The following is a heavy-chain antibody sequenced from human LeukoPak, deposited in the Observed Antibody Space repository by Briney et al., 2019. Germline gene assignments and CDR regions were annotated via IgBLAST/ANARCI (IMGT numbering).Heavy chain of an antibody. V-gene: IGHV3-20*04. CDR2: INWNGGST. J-gene: IGHJ6*03. CDR1: GFTFDDYG. D-gene: IGHD3-10*01. CDR3: ATSSGSYYKPLNYYYYYMDV. Sequence: GGSLRLSCAASGFTFDDYGMSWVRQAPGKGLEWVSGINWNGGSTGYADSVKGRFTISRDNAKNSLYLQMNSLRAEDTALYYCATSSGSYYKPLNYYYYYMDVWGKGTTVTVSS.